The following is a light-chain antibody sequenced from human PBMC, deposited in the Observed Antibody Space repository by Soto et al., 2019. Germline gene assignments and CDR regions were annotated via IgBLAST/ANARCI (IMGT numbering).Light chain of an antibody. CDR1: SSNIGTGYD. J-gene: IGLJ3*02. Sequence: QSVLTQPPSVSGAPGQRVTISCTGSSSNIGTGYDVHWYQQLPGTAPKLLIYGNTNRPSGVPDRFSGSKSGTSASLTITGLQAEDEADYYCQSWDSSLSGVVFGGVTKLTVL. CDR3: QSWDSSLSGVV. V-gene: IGLV1-40*01. CDR2: GNT.